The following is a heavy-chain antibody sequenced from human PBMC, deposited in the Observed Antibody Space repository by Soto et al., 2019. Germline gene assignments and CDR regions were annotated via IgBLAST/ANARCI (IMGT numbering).Heavy chain of an antibody. J-gene: IGHJ4*02. V-gene: IGHV5-51*01. CDR1: GYSFTKYW. CDR2: IYPEDSDA. Sequence: PGESLKISCKGSGYSFTKYWIGWVRQMPGKGLEWMAIIYPEDSDAIYSPSFEGQVTISADKSISTAYLQWSSLNASDTAIYYCARHADSDIALAGLWGQGTLVTVSS. CDR3: ARHADSDIALAGL. D-gene: IGHD6-19*01.